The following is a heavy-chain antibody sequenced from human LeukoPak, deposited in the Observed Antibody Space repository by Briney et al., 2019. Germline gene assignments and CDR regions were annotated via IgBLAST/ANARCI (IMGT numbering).Heavy chain of an antibody. CDR3: AKGDYFDY. CDR2: ISYDGSNK. CDR1: GFTFSSYG. Sequence: GGSLRLSCAASGFTFSSYGMHWVRQAPGKGLEWVAVISYDGSNKYYADSVKGRFTISRDNSKNTLYLQMNSLRAEGTAVYYCAKGDYFDYWGQGTLVTVSS. V-gene: IGHV3-30*18. J-gene: IGHJ4*02.